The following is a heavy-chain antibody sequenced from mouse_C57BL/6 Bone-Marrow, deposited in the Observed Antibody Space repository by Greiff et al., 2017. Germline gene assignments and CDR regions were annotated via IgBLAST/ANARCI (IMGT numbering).Heavy chain of an antibody. CDR2: IDPSDSYT. Sequence: QVQLKQPGAELVMPGASVKLSCKASGYTFTSYWMHWVKQRPGQGLEWIGEIDPSDSYTNYNQKFKGKSTLTVDKSSSTAYMQLSSLTSEDSAVYYCARRGFITTVVATGENAVDYWGQGTSVTVSS. CDR3: ARRGFITTVVATGENAVDY. V-gene: IGHV1-69*01. J-gene: IGHJ4*01. D-gene: IGHD1-1*01. CDR1: GYTFTSYW.